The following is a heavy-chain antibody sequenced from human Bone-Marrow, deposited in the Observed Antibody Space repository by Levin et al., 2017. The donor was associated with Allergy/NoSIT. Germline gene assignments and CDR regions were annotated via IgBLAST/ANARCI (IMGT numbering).Heavy chain of an antibody. D-gene: IGHD1-7*01. CDR1: GGSIRDSSSF. CDR3: VRGKSITAWNYFDP. CDR2: IYYSGTT. V-gene: IGHV4-39*02. J-gene: IGHJ5*02. Sequence: MASETLSLTCPVSGGSIRDSSSFWAWIRQSPGKGLEWIGSIYYSGTTYDNPSLSSRVTISVDRSENSFSLRLSSVTAADTAVYYCVRGKSITAWNYFDPWGQGILVIVSS.